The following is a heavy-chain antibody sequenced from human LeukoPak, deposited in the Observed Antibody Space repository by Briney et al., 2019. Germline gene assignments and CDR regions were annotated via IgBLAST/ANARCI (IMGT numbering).Heavy chain of an antibody. V-gene: IGHV4-38-2*01. CDR1: GYSISSGYY. CDR2: IYHSGST. Sequence: SETLSLTCAVSGYSISSGYYWGWIRQPPGKGLEWIGSIYHSGSTYYNPSLKSRVTISVDTSKNQFSLKLSSVTAADTAVYYCARATHCCSSTSCHNWFDPWGQGTLVTVSS. CDR3: ARATHCCSSTSCHNWFDP. J-gene: IGHJ5*02. D-gene: IGHD2-2*01.